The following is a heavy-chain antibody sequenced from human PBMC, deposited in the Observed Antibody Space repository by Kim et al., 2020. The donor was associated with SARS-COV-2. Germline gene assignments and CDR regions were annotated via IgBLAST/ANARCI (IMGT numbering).Heavy chain of an antibody. CDR3: ARVRWLRGDIDY. CDR2: IYYSGST. V-gene: IGHV4-31*03. J-gene: IGHJ4*02. Sequence: SETLSLTCTVSGGSISSGGYYWSWIRQHPGKGLEWIGYIYYSGSTYYNPSLKSRVTISEDTSKNQFSLKLSSVTAADTAVYYCARVRWLRGDIDYWGQGTLVTVSS. D-gene: IGHD5-12*01. CDR1: GGSISSGGYY.